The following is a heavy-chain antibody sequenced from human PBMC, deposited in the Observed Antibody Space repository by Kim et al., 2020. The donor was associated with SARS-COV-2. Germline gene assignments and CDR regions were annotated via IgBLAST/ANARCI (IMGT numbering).Heavy chain of an antibody. J-gene: IGHJ4*02. D-gene: IGHD3-16*01. CDR3: ARRGMASGYFDY. Sequence: RYSTSFEGQVTRSADKSISTAHLQWGSLKASDTAMYYCARRGMASGYFDYWGQGTLVTVSS. V-gene: IGHV5-51*01.